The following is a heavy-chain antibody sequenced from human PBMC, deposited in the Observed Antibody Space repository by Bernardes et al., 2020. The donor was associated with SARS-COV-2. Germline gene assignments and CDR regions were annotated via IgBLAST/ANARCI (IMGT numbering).Heavy chain of an antibody. Sequence: SETLSLTCTVSGGPIGSHYWRWIRQSPGKGLEWIGNVYFTGNTNHNPSLRSRAIIGIDTSKSQFSLRLNSVTAADAAVYYCARDVFLGSSWDQSYYGMDVWGQGTTVTVSS. CDR3: ARDVFLGSSWDQSYYGMDV. V-gene: IGHV4-59*11. CDR2: VYFTGNT. CDR1: GGPIGSHY. D-gene: IGHD6-13*01. J-gene: IGHJ6*02.